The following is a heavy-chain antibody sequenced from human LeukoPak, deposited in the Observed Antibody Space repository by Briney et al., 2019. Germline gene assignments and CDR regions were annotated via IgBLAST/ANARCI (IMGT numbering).Heavy chain of an antibody. V-gene: IGHV6-1*01. CDR1: GDSVSSNSAA. D-gene: IGHD6-19*01. J-gene: IGHJ4*02. CDR2: TYYRSKWYN. CDR3: ARVGPSGWYPFDY. Sequence: SQTLSLTCAISGDSVSSNSAAWNWIRQSPSSGLEWLGRTYYRSKWYNDYAVSVKSRITINPDTSKNQFSLQLNSVTPEDTAVYYCARVGPSGWYPFDYWGQGTLVTVSS.